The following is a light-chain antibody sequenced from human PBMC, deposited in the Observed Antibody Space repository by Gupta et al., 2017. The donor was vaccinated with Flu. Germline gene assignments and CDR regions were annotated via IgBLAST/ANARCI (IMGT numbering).Light chain of an antibody. Sequence: EIVLAQSPATLSVSLGERASLSCRASESISSNLAWYQPKPGQAPRLLVFGASTTASGIPARFSGSGSGSEFTLTISSLQPEDFAVYYCQQYSRWPWTFGQGTKVEI. CDR3: QQYSRWPWT. CDR2: GAS. V-gene: IGKV3D-15*01. CDR1: ESISSN. J-gene: IGKJ1*01.